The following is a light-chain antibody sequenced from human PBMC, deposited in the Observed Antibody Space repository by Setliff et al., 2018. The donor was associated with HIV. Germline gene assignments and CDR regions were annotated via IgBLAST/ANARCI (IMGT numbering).Light chain of an antibody. J-gene: IGLJ2*01. CDR3: SSYRISGTVV. CDR1: SSDVGGYNY. Sequence: QSVLTQPASVSGSPGQSITISCTGTSSDVGGYNYVSWYQQHPGKAPKLIIYEVSYRPLGLSNRFSGSKSGNTASLTISGLQTEDEADYYCSSYRISGTVVFGGGTKVTVL. CDR2: EVS. V-gene: IGLV2-14*01.